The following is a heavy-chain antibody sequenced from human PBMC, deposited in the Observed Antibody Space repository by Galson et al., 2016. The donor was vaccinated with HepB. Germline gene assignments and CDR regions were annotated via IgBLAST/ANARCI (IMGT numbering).Heavy chain of an antibody. CDR3: VKDRGAAAVPGEWFDP. CDR1: GFTFGHYA. CDR2: ISGSGGST. D-gene: IGHD6-13*01. Sequence: SLRLSCAASGFTFGHYAMSWVRQAPGKGLEWVAGISGSGGSTSYSDSVQGRFTNSRDKSKNTVYLQMNSLRAEDTAVYYCVKDRGAAAVPGEWFDPWGQGTLVTVSS. V-gene: IGHV3-23*01. J-gene: IGHJ5*02.